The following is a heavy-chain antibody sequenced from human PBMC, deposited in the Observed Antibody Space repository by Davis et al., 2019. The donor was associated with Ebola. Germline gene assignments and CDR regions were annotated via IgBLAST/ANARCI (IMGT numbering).Heavy chain of an antibody. CDR3: ASGGHYGVPLADY. CDR2: INHSGST. CDR1: GGSFSGYY. Sequence: SETLSLTCAVYGGSFSGYYWSWIRQPPGKGLEWIGEINHSGSTNYNPSLKSRVTISVDTSKNQFSLKLSSVTAADTAVYYCASGGHYGVPLADYWGQGTLVTVSS. D-gene: IGHD4-17*01. V-gene: IGHV4-34*01. J-gene: IGHJ4*02.